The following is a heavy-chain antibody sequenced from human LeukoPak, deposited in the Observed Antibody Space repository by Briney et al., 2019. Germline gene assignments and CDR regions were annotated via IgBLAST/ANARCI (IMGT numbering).Heavy chain of an antibody. J-gene: IGHJ2*01. Sequence: GGSLRLSCAASGFTFSSYAMTWVRQAPGKGLEWVSSISSSSSYIYYADSVKGRFTISRDNARNSLYLQMNSLRAEDTAVYYCARDGLAAATLHWCFDLWGRGTLVTVSS. D-gene: IGHD2-15*01. CDR3: ARDGLAAATLHWCFDL. CDR1: GFTFSSYA. CDR2: ISSSSSYI. V-gene: IGHV3-21*01.